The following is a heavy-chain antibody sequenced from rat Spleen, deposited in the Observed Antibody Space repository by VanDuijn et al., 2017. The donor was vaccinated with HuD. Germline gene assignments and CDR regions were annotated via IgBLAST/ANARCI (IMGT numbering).Heavy chain of an antibody. Sequence: EVQLVESGGGLVQPGRSLKLSCAASGFTFSSFGMHWIRQAPTKGLEWVAFISPRGGSTYLRDSVKGRFTISRDNAKSTLYLQMDSLRSEDTATYYCATAPYILRAYGPYYWGQGVMVTVSS. J-gene: IGHJ2*01. CDR2: ISPRGGST. D-gene: IGHD1-9*01. V-gene: IGHV5-19*01. CDR1: GFTFSSFG. CDR3: ATAPYILRAYGPYY.